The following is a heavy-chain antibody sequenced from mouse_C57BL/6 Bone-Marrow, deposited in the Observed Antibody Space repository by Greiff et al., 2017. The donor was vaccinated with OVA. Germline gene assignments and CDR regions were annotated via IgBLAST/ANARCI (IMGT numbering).Heavy chain of an antibody. D-gene: IGHD1-1*01. CDR3: ARYRTYYGSFDYFDY. Sequence: VQLQQSGPELVKPGASVKLSCKASGYSFTDYNMNWVKQSTGKSLEWIGVINPNYGTTSYTQKFKGNATLTVDQSSSTAYMQLNSLTSEDSAVYYWARYRTYYGSFDYFDYWGQGTTLTVSS. V-gene: IGHV1-39*01. CDR1: GYSFTDYN. J-gene: IGHJ2*01. CDR2: INPNYGTT.